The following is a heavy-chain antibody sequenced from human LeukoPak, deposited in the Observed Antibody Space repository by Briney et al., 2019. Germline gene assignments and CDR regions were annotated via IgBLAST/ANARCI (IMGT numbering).Heavy chain of an antibody. CDR3: ASSLAALI. J-gene: IGHJ4*02. V-gene: IGHV3-74*01. CDR1: GFIFSNNW. CDR2: IKGDGSST. Sequence: GGSLRLSCAASGFIFSNNWMHRVRQAPGKGLVWVSRIKGDGSSTNYADSVKGRFTISRDNAKNTVYLQMNSLTPEDTAVYYCASSLAALIWGQGTLVTVPS. D-gene: IGHD6-25*01.